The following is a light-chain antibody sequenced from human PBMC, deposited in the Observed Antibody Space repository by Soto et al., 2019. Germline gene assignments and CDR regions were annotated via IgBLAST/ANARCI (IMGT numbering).Light chain of an antibody. CDR3: SSYTSGITVV. J-gene: IGLJ3*02. CDR2: DVS. CDR1: SSDIGAYNY. Sequence: QSALIQPASVSGSPGQSITISCTGTSSDIGAYNYVSWYQQHPGKAPKLMIHDVSHRPSGVSNRFSASESGNTASLTISGLQAEDEADYYCSSYTSGITVVFGGGTKLTV. V-gene: IGLV2-14*03.